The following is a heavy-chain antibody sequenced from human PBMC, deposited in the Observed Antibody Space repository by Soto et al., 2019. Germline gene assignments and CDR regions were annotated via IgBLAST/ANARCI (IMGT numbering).Heavy chain of an antibody. Sequence: SQTLSLTCAISGDSVSSNSAAWNWIRQSPSRGLEWLGRTYYRSKWYNDYAVSVKSRITIKTETSKNQFSLQLNSVTPEDTAVYYCARDGCIAAACWFDPWGQGTLVTVSS. V-gene: IGHV6-1*01. D-gene: IGHD6-13*01. J-gene: IGHJ5*02. CDR3: ARDGCIAAACWFDP. CDR1: GDSVSSNSAA. CDR2: TYYRSKWYN.